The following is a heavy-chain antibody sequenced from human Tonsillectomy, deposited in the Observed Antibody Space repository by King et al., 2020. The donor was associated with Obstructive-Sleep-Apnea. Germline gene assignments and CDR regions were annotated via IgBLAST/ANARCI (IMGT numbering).Heavy chain of an antibody. Sequence: QLQESGPGLVKPSETLSLTCSVSGGSISSDYWSWIRQSPGKGLEWIGYISYRGSTNYNPSLKSRVTISVDTSKNQFSLRLSSVTAAATAVYYCARHRRSRKPYVTTGYYYDLDVWGQGTTVTVSS. CDR3: ARHRRSRKPYVTTGYYYDLDV. V-gene: IGHV4-59*08. CDR1: GGSISSDY. J-gene: IGHJ6*02. CDR2: ISYRGST. D-gene: IGHD3-16*01.